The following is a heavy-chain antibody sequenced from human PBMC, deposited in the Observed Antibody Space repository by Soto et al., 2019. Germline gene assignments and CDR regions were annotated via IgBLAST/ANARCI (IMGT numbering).Heavy chain of an antibody. CDR1: GFTFSSYW. D-gene: IGHD3-16*02. J-gene: IGHJ3*02. CDR2: INSDGSST. V-gene: IGHV3-74*01. Sequence: PGGSLRLSCAASGFTFSSYWMHWVRQAPGKGLVWVSRINSDGSSTSYADSVKGRFTISRDNAKNTLYLQMNSLRAEDTAVYYCARVRMITFGGVIVIPDDAFDIWGQGTMVTVSS. CDR3: ARVRMITFGGVIVIPDDAFDI.